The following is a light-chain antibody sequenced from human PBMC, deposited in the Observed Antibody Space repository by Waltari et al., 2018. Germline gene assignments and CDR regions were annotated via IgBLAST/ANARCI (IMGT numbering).Light chain of an antibody. Sequence: QSPLTQPASMSGSPGQSITISCSGTSSDVGRYTYVSWFQQLPAKAPKLIIYDVNNRPSGVSTRFSGSKSGNTASLTISGLQAEDEADYYCSSYTADTTRVFGGGTKLTVL. J-gene: IGLJ3*02. CDR3: SSYTADTTRV. CDR1: SSDVGRYTY. V-gene: IGLV2-14*03. CDR2: DVN.